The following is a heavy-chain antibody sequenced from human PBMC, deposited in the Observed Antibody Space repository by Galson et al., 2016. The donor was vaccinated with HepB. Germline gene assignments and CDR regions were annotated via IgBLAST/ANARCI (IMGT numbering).Heavy chain of an antibody. CDR3: ARKERAYWSHPHYFDF. J-gene: IGHJ4*02. CDR2: IRQRVTT. CDR1: SLSVTDFS. D-gene: IGHD2-8*02. Sequence: SDTLSPAYVVNSLSVTDFSRSWIHHPAALGRQGKGEIRQRVTTYYNPSRKSRVTRSGEASKNPFTLRVSSVTAADTAVYYCARKERAYWSHPHYFDFWGQGTLVTVSS. V-gene: IGHV4-34*01.